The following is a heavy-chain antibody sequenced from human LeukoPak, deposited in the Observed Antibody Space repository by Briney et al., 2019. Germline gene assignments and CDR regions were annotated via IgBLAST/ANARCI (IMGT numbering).Heavy chain of an antibody. J-gene: IGHJ5*02. V-gene: IGHV4-39*07. CDR3: VPYSSSSGWFDP. CDR2: IYYSGST. D-gene: IGHD6-6*01. CDR1: GGSISSSSYY. Sequence: PSETLSLTCTVSGGSISSSSYYWGWIRQPPGKGLEWIGSIYYSGSTYYNPSLKSRVTISVDTSKNQFSLNLSSVTAADTAVYYCVPYSSSSGWFDPWGQGTLVTVSS.